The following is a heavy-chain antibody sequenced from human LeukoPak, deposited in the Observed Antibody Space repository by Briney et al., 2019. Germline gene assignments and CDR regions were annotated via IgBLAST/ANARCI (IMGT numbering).Heavy chain of an antibody. Sequence: GGSLRLSCAASGFTFDDYGMSWVRQAPGKGLEWVSGINWNGGSTGYADSVKGRFTISRDNAKKSLYLQMNSLRAEDTAIYYCAELGITMIGGVWGKGTTVTISS. V-gene: IGHV3-20*04. CDR2: INWNGGST. J-gene: IGHJ6*04. CDR3: AELGITMIGGV. CDR1: GFTFDDYG. D-gene: IGHD3-10*02.